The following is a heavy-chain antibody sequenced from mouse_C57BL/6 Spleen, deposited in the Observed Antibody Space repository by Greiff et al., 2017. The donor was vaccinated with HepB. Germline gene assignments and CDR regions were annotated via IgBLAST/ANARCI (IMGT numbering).Heavy chain of an antibody. CDR2: IWSDGST. V-gene: IGHV2-6-1*01. Sequence: VKLVESGPGLVAPSQSLSITCTVSGFSLTSYGVHWVRQPPGKGLEWLVVIWSDGSTTYNSALKSRLSISKDNAKSTVFLNMNSLQTDDTALYYCARQGITTVVGGVDYWGQGTSVTVSS. D-gene: IGHD1-1*01. CDR1: GFSLTSYG. CDR3: ARQGITTVVGGVDY. J-gene: IGHJ4*01.